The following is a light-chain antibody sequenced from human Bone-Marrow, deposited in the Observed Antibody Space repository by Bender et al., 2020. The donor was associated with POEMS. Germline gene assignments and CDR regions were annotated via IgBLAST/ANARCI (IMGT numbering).Light chain of an antibody. CDR2: EVT. V-gene: IGLV2-8*01. CDR1: TSDIGRYNF. J-gene: IGLJ2*01. CDR3: SSFAGGNNLI. Sequence: QSALTQPASVSGSPGQSITISCTGTTSDIGRYNFVSWYQRHPGKAPKLLICEVTKRPSGVPARFSGSKSGNTASLTVSGVQAEDEADYYCSSFAGGNNLIFGGGTKLTVL.